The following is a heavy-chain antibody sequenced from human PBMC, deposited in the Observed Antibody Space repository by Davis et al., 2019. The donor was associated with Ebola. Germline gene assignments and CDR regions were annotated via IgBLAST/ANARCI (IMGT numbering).Heavy chain of an antibody. CDR2: ISSRGSKI. CDR3: ARDPFITAGLHFDC. CDR1: GFSFNSYS. D-gene: IGHD6-6*01. Sequence: PGGSLRLSCAASGFSFNSYSMNWVRQAPGKGLEWVSSISSRGSKIYYADSVKGRFTISRDDAKNSLYLQMNSLRAEDTAIYYCARDPFITAGLHFDCWGHGTLVTVSS. J-gene: IGHJ4*01. V-gene: IGHV3-21*01.